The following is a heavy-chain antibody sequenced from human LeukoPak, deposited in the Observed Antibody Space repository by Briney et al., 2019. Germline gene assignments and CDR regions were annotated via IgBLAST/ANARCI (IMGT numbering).Heavy chain of an antibody. CDR3: ARAGVGWRYCSSTSCNGGVGWFDP. J-gene: IGHJ5*02. V-gene: IGHV4-34*01. D-gene: IGHD2-2*01. CDR2: INHSGST. Sequence: TSETLSLTCAVYGGSFSGYYWSWIRQPPGKGLEWIGEINHSGSTNYNPSLKSRVTISVDTSKNQFSLKLSSVTAADTAVYYCARAGVGWRYCSSTSCNGGVGWFDPWGQGTLVTVSS. CDR1: GGSFSGYY.